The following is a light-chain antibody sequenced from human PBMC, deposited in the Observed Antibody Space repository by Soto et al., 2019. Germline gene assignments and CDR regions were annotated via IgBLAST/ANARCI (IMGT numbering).Light chain of an antibody. CDR2: GAS. Sequence: EIVFTQSPSTLSLSPGERATLSCRASQSVSSSYLAWYQQKPGQAPRLLIYGASSRATGIPDRFSGSGSGTDFTLTISRLEPEDFAVYYCQQYGSSPLITFGQGTRLEIK. V-gene: IGKV3-20*01. CDR1: QSVSSSY. J-gene: IGKJ5*01. CDR3: QQYGSSPLIT.